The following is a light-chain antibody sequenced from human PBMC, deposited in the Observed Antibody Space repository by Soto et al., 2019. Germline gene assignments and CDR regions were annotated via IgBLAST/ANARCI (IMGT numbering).Light chain of an antibody. J-gene: IGKJ4*01. CDR3: KQYYDTPLS. CDR2: WAS. Sequence: DSLMTQSPASLAVSLGERATFNCKSSQSLLLTSNSKNYLAWYQHKSGQPPKLLVSWASTRESGVPDRFSGGGSGTDFTLTISSLQAEDVADYYCKQYYDTPLSCGGGTK. CDR1: QSLLLTSNSKNY. V-gene: IGKV4-1*01.